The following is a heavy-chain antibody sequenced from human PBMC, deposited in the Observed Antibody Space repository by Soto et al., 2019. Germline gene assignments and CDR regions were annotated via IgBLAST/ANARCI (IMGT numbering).Heavy chain of an antibody. J-gene: IGHJ4*02. CDR2: ISAYNGNT. Sequence: GASVKVSCKASGYTFTSYGISWVRQAPGQGLEWMGWISAYNGNTNYAQKLQGRVTMTTDTSTSTAYMELRSLRSDDTAVYYCVRQNTYYYDSSGYVDYWGQGTLVTVSS. CDR3: VRQNTYYYDSSGYVDY. V-gene: IGHV1-18*01. D-gene: IGHD3-22*01. CDR1: GYTFTSYG.